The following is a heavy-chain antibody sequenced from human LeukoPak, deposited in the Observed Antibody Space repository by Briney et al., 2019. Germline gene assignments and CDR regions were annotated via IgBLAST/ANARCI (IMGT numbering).Heavy chain of an antibody. D-gene: IGHD6-19*01. Sequence: ASVKVSCKASGYTFTGYYMHWVRQAPGQGLEWMGYINPKSGGTKYAQMFQGRVTMTRDTSISTAYMELSRLRSDDTAVYYCAREELAVPGLAFDRWGQGALVTVSS. CDR2: INPKSGGT. V-gene: IGHV1-2*02. CDR3: AREELAVPGLAFDR. J-gene: IGHJ4*02. CDR1: GYTFTGYY.